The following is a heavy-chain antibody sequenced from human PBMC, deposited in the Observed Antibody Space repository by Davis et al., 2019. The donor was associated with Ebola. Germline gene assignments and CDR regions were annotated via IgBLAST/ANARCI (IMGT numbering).Heavy chain of an antibody. D-gene: IGHD3-16*01. CDR3: ARKEGGPNPFDY. Sequence: SLKISCAASGFTFDDYAMHWVRQAPGKGLEWVSGISWNSGSIGYADSVKGRFTISRDNAKNSLYLQMNGLTVEDTAVYYCARKEGGPNPFDYWGQGTLVTVSP. J-gene: IGHJ4*02. CDR1: GFTFDDYA. V-gene: IGHV3-9*01. CDR2: ISWNSGSI.